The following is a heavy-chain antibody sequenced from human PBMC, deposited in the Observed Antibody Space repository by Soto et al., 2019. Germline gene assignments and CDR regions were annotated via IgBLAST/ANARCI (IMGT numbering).Heavy chain of an antibody. CDR2: IYYSAST. Sequence: PSLTLSLTCTVSGGSITNLGSYWSWIRQPPGKGLEWIGYIYYSASTYYNPSLKSRVTISVDTSKNQFSLKLSSVTAADTAVYYCARISGYSYGLPPYFDYWGKGTLVTVS. J-gene: IGHJ4*02. CDR3: ARISGYSYGLPPYFDY. D-gene: IGHD5-18*01. CDR1: GGSITNLGSY. V-gene: IGHV4-61*08.